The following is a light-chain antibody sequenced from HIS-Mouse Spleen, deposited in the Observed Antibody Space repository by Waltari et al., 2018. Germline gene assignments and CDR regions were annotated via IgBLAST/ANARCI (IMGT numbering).Light chain of an antibody. V-gene: IGLV1-40*01. CDR1: SSNIGAGYD. CDR2: GNS. J-gene: IGLJ3*02. Sequence: QSVLTQPPSVSGAPGQRVTISCTGSSSNIGAGYDVHWYQPLPGTAPKLLIYGNSSRPSGVPDRFSGSKSGTSASLAITGLQAEDEADYYCQSYDSSLSGWVFGGGTKLTVL. CDR3: QSYDSSLSGWV.